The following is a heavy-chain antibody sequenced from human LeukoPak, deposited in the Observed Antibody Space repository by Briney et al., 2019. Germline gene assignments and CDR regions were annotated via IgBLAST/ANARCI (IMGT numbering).Heavy chain of an antibody. D-gene: IGHD5-18*01. V-gene: IGHV1-18*01. CDR1: GYTFTSYG. CDR2: ISAYNGNT. CDR3: ARVPSWIQPHPSAFDI. J-gene: IGHJ3*02. Sequence: ASVKVSCKASGYTFTSYGISWVRQAPGQGLEWMGWISAYNGNTNYAQKLQGRVTMTTDTSTSTAYMELRSLRSDDTAVYYCARVPSWIQPHPSAFDIWGQGTMVTVSS.